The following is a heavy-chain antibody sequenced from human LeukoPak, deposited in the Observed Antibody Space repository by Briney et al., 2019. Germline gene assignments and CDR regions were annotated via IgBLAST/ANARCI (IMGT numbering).Heavy chain of an antibody. V-gene: IGHV3-23*01. Sequence: GGSLRLSCAASGFTFSSYAMSWVRQAPGKGLEWVSAISGSGGSTYYADSVKGRFTISRDNSKNTLYLQMNSLRAEDTAVYYCARGYCTNGVCRLLDYWGQGTLVTVSS. D-gene: IGHD2-8*01. J-gene: IGHJ4*02. CDR1: GFTFSSYA. CDR2: ISGSGGST. CDR3: ARGYCTNGVCRLLDY.